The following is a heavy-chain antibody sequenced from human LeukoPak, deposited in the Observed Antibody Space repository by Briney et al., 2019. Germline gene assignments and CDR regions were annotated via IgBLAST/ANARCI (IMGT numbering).Heavy chain of an antibody. CDR3: ARFYDSSGYSSAFDI. CDR1: GGSLSGSGYY. CDR2: INHSGST. V-gene: IGHV4-34*01. Sequence: SETLSLTCIVSGGSLSGSGYYWSWIRQPPGKGLEWIGEINHSGSTNYNPSLKSRVTISVDTSKNQFSLKLSSVTAADTAVYYCARFYDSSGYSSAFDIWGQGTMVTVSS. J-gene: IGHJ3*02. D-gene: IGHD3-22*01.